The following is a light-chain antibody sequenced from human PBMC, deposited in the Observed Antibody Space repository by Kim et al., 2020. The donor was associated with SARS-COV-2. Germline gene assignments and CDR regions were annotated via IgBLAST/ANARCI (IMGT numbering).Light chain of an antibody. Sequence: GQSITTSCTGTSSDVGGYNYVSWYQQYPGKAPKLMIYDVSKRPSGVSNRFSGSKSGNTASLTISGLQAEDEADYYCSSYTSSSTYVFGAGTKVTVL. CDR3: SSYTSSSTYV. J-gene: IGLJ1*01. CDR2: DVS. V-gene: IGLV2-14*04. CDR1: SSDVGGYNY.